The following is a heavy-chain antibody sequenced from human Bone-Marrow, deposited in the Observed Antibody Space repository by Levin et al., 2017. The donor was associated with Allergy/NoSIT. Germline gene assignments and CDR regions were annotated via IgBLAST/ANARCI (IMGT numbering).Heavy chain of an antibody. J-gene: IGHJ4*02. D-gene: IGHD4-17*01. CDR3: ARDRIAYGDFLLDY. CDR2: IYYSGST. CDR1: GGSISSYY. Sequence: PSETLSLTCTVSGGSISSYYWSWIRQPPGKGLEWIGYIYYSGSTNYNPSLKSRVTISVDTSKNQFSLKLSSVTAADTAVYYCARDRIAYGDFLLDYWGQGTLVTVSS. V-gene: IGHV4-59*01.